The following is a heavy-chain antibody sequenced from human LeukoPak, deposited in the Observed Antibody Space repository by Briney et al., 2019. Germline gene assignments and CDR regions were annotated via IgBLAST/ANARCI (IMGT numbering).Heavy chain of an antibody. V-gene: IGHV3-7*01. D-gene: IGHD3-10*01. J-gene: IGHJ4*02. Sequence: PWGSLRLSCEASGITFRSTWMSWVRQAPGKGLEWVANINEDGSETHYVGSVKGRFSIFRDNAKNSVYLHMSSVRVEDTALYYCARDWAYYDYWGQGTMVTVSS. CDR1: GITFRSTW. CDR3: ARDWAYYDY. CDR2: INEDGSET.